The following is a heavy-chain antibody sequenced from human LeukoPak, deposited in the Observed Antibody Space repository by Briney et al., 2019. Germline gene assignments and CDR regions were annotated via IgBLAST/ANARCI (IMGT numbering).Heavy chain of an antibody. CDR3: AKDTDYRTYYYYYGMDV. CDR1: GFTFSSYG. D-gene: IGHD4-11*01. CDR2: ISYDGSNK. V-gene: IGHV3-30*18. Sequence: GGSLRLSCAASGFTFSSYGMHWVRQAPGKGLEWVAVISYDGSNKYYADSVKGRFTISRDNSNNTLYLQMNSLRAEDTAVYYCAKDTDYRTYYYYYGMDVWGQGTTVTVSS. J-gene: IGHJ6*02.